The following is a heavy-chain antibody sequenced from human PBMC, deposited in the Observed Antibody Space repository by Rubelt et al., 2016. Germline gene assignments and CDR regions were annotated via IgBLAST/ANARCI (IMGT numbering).Heavy chain of an antibody. J-gene: IGHJ5*02. CDR2: ISAYNGNT. V-gene: IGHV1-18*01. CDR3: ARDYWEGYSRNIDP. D-gene: IGHD6-13*01. Sequence: DAGQRLEWMGWISAYNGNTNYAQKLQGRVTMTTDTSTSTAYMELRSLRSDDTAVYYCARDYWEGYSRNIDPWGQGTLVTVSS.